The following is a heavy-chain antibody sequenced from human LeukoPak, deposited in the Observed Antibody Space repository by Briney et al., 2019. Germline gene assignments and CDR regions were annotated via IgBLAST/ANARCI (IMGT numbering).Heavy chain of an antibody. D-gene: IGHD6-25*01. CDR1: GGSISIISSSTYY. CDR2: LYYGENS. J-gene: IGHJ4*02. Sequence: PSETLSLTCTVSGGSISIISSSTYYWGWIRQAPGRGLAWIGSLYYGENSHYNPSLKSRATLSVDTSNNQFSLKLTSVTAADAAVYFCARQLPTAAADTRGYFDCWGQGTVVTVSS. V-gene: IGHV4-39*01. CDR3: ARQLPTAAADTRGYFDC.